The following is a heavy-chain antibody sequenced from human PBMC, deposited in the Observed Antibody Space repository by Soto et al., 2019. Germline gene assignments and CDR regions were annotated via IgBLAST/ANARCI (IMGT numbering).Heavy chain of an antibody. V-gene: IGHV2-5*02. CDR3: AHRVLRTVFGLVTTTAIFFDF. J-gene: IGHJ4*02. CDR1: GFSLTTSGVG. CDR2: ICWDDDT. D-gene: IGHD3-3*01. Sequence: QITLNESGPTVVRPTETLTLTCRFSGFSLTTSGVGVGWIRQSPGKAPGGMALICWDDDTRYSASLKGRLTITKDTSKNQVVLTVSDLDPTDTATYYCAHRVLRTVFGLVTTTAIFFDFWGQGTPVAVSS.